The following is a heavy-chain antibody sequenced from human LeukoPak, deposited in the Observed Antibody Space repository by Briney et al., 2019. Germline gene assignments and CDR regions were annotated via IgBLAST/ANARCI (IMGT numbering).Heavy chain of an antibody. CDR3: ARVVNYYDSSGYSGYYGMDV. Sequence: GGSLRLSCAASGFTFSTYVVNWVRQAPGKGLEWVSTITGSGGSTYYADSVKGRFTISRDNSKNTLYLQMNSLRAEDTAVYYCARVVNYYDSSGYSGYYGMDVWGQGTTVTVSS. J-gene: IGHJ6*02. CDR1: GFTFSTYV. D-gene: IGHD3-22*01. CDR2: ITGSGGST. V-gene: IGHV3-23*01.